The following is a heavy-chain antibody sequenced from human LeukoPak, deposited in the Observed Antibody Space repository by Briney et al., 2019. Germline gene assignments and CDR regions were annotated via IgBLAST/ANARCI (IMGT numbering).Heavy chain of an antibody. D-gene: IGHD1-26*01. CDR3: ARVADGSYPFDAFDI. Sequence: GGSLRLSCAASGFTFSSYAMHWVRQAPGKGLEYVSAISSNGGSTYYANSVKVRFTISRDNSKNTLYLQMGSLRAEDMAVYYCARVADGSYPFDAFDIWGQGTMVTVSS. CDR2: ISSNGGST. V-gene: IGHV3-64*01. CDR1: GFTFSSYA. J-gene: IGHJ3*02.